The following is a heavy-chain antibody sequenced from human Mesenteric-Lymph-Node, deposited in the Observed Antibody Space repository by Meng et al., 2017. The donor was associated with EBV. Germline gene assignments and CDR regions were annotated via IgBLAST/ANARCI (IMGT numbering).Heavy chain of an antibody. CDR1: GGSISNSNFY. D-gene: IGHD2-8*02. CDR2: IFHSGST. Sequence: QLQLQESGPGLVKPSEPLPLTCTVSGGSISNSNFYWGWIRQPPGKGLEWIGSIFHSGSTYYNPSLKSRVTVSVDTSKNQFSLKLSSVTAADTAVYYCARALYWKLLSFWFDPWGQGTLVTVSS. V-gene: IGHV4-39*07. J-gene: IGHJ5*02. CDR3: ARALYWKLLSFWFDP.